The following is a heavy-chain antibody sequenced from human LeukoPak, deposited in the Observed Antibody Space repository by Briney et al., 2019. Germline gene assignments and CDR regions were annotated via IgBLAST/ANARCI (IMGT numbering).Heavy chain of an antibody. CDR3: AREPSSDNYYDH. CDR2: IYSDGST. CDR1: GFTVSSNY. J-gene: IGHJ4*02. Sequence: PGGSLRLSCAASGFTVSSNYTSWVRQAPGKGLEWVPVIYSDGSTYYADSVKGRFTISRDNSKNTLFLQMNSLRVEDTALYYCAREPSSDNYYDHWGQGTLVTVSS. D-gene: IGHD3-22*01. V-gene: IGHV3-53*05.